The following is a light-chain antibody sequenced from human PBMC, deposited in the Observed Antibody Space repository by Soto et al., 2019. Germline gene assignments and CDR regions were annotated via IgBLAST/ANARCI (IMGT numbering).Light chain of an antibody. CDR1: QSVRSSL. CDR2: AAS. J-gene: IGKJ4*01. Sequence: ETVLTQSPGTLPLSPGETATLSCGASQSVRSSLLAWYQQKPGHAPRLLLYAASSRATGIPDRFSGSGSGTDFTLTISRLETEDFAVYYCSQYGSSPPTFGGGTKVEMK. V-gene: IGKV3-20*01. CDR3: SQYGSSPPT.